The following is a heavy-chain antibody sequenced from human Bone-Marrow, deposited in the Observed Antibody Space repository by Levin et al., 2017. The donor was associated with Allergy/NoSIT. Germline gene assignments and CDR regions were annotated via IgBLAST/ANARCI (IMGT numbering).Heavy chain of an antibody. CDR1: GYTFTGHY. J-gene: IGHJ3*02. Sequence: GASVKVSCKASGYTFTGHYIHWVRQAPGQGLEWMGWINTNSGGTKYAQNFQGWVTMIRDTSINTAYLHLRGLRSNDTAVYYCARGQYNYHTSGTFDAFDIWGPGTMVTVSS. D-gene: IGHD3-10*01. CDR2: INTNSGGT. V-gene: IGHV1-2*04. CDR3: ARGQYNYHTSGTFDAFDI.